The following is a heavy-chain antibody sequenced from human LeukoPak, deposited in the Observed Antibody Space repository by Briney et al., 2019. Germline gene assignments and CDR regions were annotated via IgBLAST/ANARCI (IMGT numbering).Heavy chain of an antibody. Sequence: GGSLRLSCAASGFTFSSYSMNWVRQAPGKGLEWVSSISSSSSYIYYADSVKGRFTISRDNAKNSLYLQMNSLRAEDTAVYYCARDGGADTAMVTVFDYWGQGTLVTVSS. CDR2: ISSSSSYI. CDR3: ARDGGADTAMVTVFDY. CDR1: GFTFSSYS. J-gene: IGHJ4*02. D-gene: IGHD5-18*01. V-gene: IGHV3-21*01.